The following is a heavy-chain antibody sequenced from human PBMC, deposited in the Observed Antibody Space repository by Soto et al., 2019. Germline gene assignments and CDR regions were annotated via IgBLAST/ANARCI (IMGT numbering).Heavy chain of an antibody. V-gene: IGHV1-69*01. D-gene: IGHD3-22*01. CDR2: IIPIFGTA. CDR3: ARGSVGYYDSSGYLPRYYYGMDV. CDR1: GGTFSSYA. Sequence: QVQLVQSGAEVKKPGSSVKVSCKASGGTFSSYAISWVRQAPGQGLEWMGGIIPIFGTANYAQKFQGRVTITADESTSTAYMELSSLRSEDTAVYYCARGSVGYYDSSGYLPRYYYGMDVWGQGTTVTVSS. J-gene: IGHJ6*02.